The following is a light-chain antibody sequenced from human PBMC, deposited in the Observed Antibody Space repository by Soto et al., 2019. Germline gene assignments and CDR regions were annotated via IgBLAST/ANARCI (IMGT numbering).Light chain of an antibody. CDR1: QSVSSN. Sequence: EIVMTQSPATLSVSPGERATLSCRASQSVSSNLAWYQQKPGQAPRLLIDGASTRATGIPARFSGSGSGTEFTLTISSLQSEDFAVYYCQQYNNWPFTFGHGTKVEIK. J-gene: IGKJ3*01. CDR2: GAS. CDR3: QQYNNWPFT. V-gene: IGKV3-15*01.